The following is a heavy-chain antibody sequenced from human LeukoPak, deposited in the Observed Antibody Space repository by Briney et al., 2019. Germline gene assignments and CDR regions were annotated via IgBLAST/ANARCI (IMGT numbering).Heavy chain of an antibody. D-gene: IGHD3-10*01. CDR1: GYTFTSYG. J-gene: IGHJ4*02. CDR3: ARDRLKYLRDYFDY. V-gene: IGHV1-18*01. CDR2: ISAYNGNT. Sequence: ASVKVSCKASGYTFTSYGISWVRQAPGQGLEWMGWISAYNGNTNYAQKLQGRVTMTTDTSTSTAYMELSRLRSDDTAVYYCARDRLKYLRDYFDYWGQGTLITVSS.